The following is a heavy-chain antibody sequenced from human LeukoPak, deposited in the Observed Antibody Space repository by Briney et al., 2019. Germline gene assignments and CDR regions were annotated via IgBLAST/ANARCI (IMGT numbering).Heavy chain of an antibody. CDR3: ARGSYYYDSSGYYYGPYYYYMDV. CDR2: IYYSGST. Sequence: SETLSLTCTVSGGSISSYYWSWIRQPPGKGLEWIGYIYYSGSTNYNPSLKSRVTISVDTSKNQFSLKLSSVTAADTAVYYCARGSYYYDSSGYYYGPYYYYMDVWGKGTTVTVSS. CDR1: GGSISSYY. D-gene: IGHD3-22*01. J-gene: IGHJ6*03. V-gene: IGHV4-59*01.